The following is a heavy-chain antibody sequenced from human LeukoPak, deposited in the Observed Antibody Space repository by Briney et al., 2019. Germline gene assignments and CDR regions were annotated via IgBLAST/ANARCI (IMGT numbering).Heavy chain of an antibody. CDR3: AIAAAYYYYMDV. CDR1: GGTLSSYA. J-gene: IGHJ6*03. CDR2: IIPIFGTA. Sequence: ASVKASCKASGGTLSSYAISWVRQAPGQGLEWMGGIIPIFGTANYAQKFQGRVTVTADESTSTAYMELSSLRSEDTAVYYCAIAAAYYYYMDVWGKGTTVTVSS. V-gene: IGHV1-69*13. D-gene: IGHD2-2*01.